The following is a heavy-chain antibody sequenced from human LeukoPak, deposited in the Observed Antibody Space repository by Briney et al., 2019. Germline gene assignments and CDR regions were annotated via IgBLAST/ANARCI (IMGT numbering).Heavy chain of an antibody. D-gene: IGHD2-8*01. Sequence: ASVKVSCKASGYTFTSYGISWVRQAPGQGLEWMGWISAYNGNTNYAQKLQGRVTMTTDTSTSTAYMELSRLRSDDTAVYYCARYRRTIGTDYWGQGTLVTVSS. J-gene: IGHJ4*02. CDR2: ISAYNGNT. CDR1: GYTFTSYG. CDR3: ARYRRTIGTDY. V-gene: IGHV1-18*01.